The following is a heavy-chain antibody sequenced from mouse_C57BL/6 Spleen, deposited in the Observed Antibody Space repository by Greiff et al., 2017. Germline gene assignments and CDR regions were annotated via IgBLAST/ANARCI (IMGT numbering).Heavy chain of an antibody. D-gene: IGHD2-3*01. Sequence: EVQLQQSGAELVRPGASVKLSCTASGFNIKDDYMHWVKQRPEQGLEWIGWIDPENGDTEYASKFQGKATITADTSSNTAYLQLSSLTSEDTAVYYCAFDDGYYFDYGGQGTTLAVSS. CDR2: IDPENGDT. J-gene: IGHJ2*01. CDR1: GFNIKDDY. CDR3: AFDDGYYFDY. V-gene: IGHV14-4*01.